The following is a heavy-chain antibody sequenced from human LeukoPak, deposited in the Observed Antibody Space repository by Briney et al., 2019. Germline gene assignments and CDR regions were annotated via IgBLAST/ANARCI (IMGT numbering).Heavy chain of an antibody. V-gene: IGHV1-18*01. CDR1: GYAFTSYG. CDR2: ISAYNGNT. CDR3: ARGLWGYCSGGSCYSNFYIDY. J-gene: IGHJ4*02. Sequence: ASVKVSCKASGYAFTSYGISWVRQAPGQGLEWMGWISAYNGNTNYAQKFQGRVTITADKSTSTAYMELSSLRSEDTAVYYCARGLWGYCSGGSCYSNFYIDYWGQGTLVTVSS. D-gene: IGHD2-15*01.